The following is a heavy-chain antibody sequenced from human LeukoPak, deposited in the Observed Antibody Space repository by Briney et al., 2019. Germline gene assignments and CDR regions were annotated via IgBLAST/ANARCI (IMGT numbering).Heavy chain of an antibody. CDR1: GYTFTDYY. D-gene: IGHD6-19*01. Sequence: GASVKVSCKASGYTFTDYYVHWVRQAPGLGLEWMGIINPLHGITIYAQKFQGRVTMTSDTSTNTVYMELSSLISEDTAVYYCTRTIGYRPVAGLKEKWFDPWGQGPLVTVSS. J-gene: IGHJ5*02. CDR2: INPLHGIT. V-gene: IGHV1-46*01. CDR3: TRTIGYRPVAGLKEKWFDP.